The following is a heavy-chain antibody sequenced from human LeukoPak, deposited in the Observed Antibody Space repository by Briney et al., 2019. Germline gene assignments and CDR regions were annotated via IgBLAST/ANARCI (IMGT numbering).Heavy chain of an antibody. CDR2: IIPIFGTA. CDR1: GGTFSSYA. V-gene: IGHV1-69*06. D-gene: IGHD6-19*01. J-gene: IGHJ1*01. CDR3: ARGQWLVPEYFQH. Sequence: GASVKVSCKASGGTFSSYAISWVRQAPGQGLEWMGRIIPIFGTANYARKFQGRVTITADKSTSTAYMELSSLRSEDTAVYYCARGQWLVPEYFQHWGQGTLVTVSS.